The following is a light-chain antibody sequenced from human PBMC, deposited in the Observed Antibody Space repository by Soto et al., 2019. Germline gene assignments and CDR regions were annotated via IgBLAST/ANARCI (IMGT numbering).Light chain of an antibody. Sequence: DSQMTQSRSTLSASVGARFTITCRASQSISSWLAWYQQKTGKAPKLLIYDASSLESGVPSRFSGSGYGTDFTLAISSLQPEDSATYYCLQDINYPWTFGQGTKVDIK. J-gene: IGKJ1*01. CDR3: LQDINYPWT. CDR2: DAS. CDR1: QSISSW. V-gene: IGKV1-5*01.